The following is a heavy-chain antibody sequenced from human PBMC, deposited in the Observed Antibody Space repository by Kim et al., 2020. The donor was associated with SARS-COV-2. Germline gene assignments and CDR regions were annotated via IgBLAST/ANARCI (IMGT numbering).Heavy chain of an antibody. J-gene: IGHJ6*02. CDR3: ARHHAIFGVVRYYYYGMDV. CDR2: IYYSGST. Sequence: SETLSLTCTVSGGSISSYYWSWIRQPPGKGLEWIGYIYYSGSTNYNPSLKSRVTISVDTSKNQFSLKLSSVTAADTAVYYCARHHAIFGVVRYYYYGMDVWGQGTTVTVSS. D-gene: IGHD3-3*01. V-gene: IGHV4-59*08. CDR1: GGSISSYY.